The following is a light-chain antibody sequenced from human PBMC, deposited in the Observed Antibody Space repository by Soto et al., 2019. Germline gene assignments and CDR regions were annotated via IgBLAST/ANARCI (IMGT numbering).Light chain of an antibody. J-gene: IGKJ5*01. Sequence: IVLTQSPATLSLSPGERATLSCRASQSVSSNLAWYQQKPGQAPSLLILGASTRATGVPARYSASGSGTDFTLTISRLEPEDFAVFFCQQYGTSEIIFGQGTRLEIK. CDR2: GAS. V-gene: IGKV3-20*01. CDR1: QSVSSN. CDR3: QQYGTSEII.